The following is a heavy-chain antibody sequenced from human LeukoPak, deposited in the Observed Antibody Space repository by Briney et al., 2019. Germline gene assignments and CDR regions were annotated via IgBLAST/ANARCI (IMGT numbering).Heavy chain of an antibody. D-gene: IGHD3-10*01. J-gene: IGHJ4*02. CDR1: GYSISSGYY. Sequence: PSETLSLTCTVSGYSISSGYYWGWIRQPPGKGLEWIGSIYHSGSTYYNPSLKGRVTISVDTSKNQFSLKLSSVTAADTAVYYCARVTHYYGSGSYPYWGQGTLVTVSS. CDR3: ARVTHYYGSGSYPY. CDR2: IYHSGST. V-gene: IGHV4-38-2*02.